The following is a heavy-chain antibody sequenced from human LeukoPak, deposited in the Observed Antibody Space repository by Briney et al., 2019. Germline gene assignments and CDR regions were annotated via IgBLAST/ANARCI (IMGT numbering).Heavy chain of an antibody. V-gene: IGHV3-21*01. CDR1: GFTFSSYS. CDR3: ARDIDYYDSSGYYHRLYYYYGMDV. Sequence: SGGSLRLSCAASGFTFSSYSMNWVRQAPGKGLEWVSSISSSSSYIYYADSVKGRFTISRDNAKNSLYLQMNSLRAEDTAVYYCARDIDYYDSSGYYHRLYYYYGMDVWGQGTTVTVSS. D-gene: IGHD3-22*01. CDR2: ISSSSSYI. J-gene: IGHJ6*02.